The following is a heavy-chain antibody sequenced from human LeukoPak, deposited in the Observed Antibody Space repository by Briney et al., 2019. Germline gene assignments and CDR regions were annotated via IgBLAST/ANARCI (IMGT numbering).Heavy chain of an antibody. Sequence: PSETLSLTCTVSGGSIRSSYYYWGWIRQPPGKGLEWIGEINHSGSTNYNPSLKSRVTISVDTSKNQFSLKLSSVTAADTAVYYCAIWDIVATNWFDPWGQGTLVTVSS. V-gene: IGHV4-39*07. D-gene: IGHD5-12*01. CDR2: INHSGST. J-gene: IGHJ5*02. CDR1: GGSIRSSYYY. CDR3: AIWDIVATNWFDP.